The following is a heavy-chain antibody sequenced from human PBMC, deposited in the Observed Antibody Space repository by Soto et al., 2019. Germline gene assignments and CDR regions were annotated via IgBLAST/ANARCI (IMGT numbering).Heavy chain of an antibody. CDR1: GYTFTAYS. D-gene: IGHD2-21*01. CDR3: ARCHILHAFDI. V-gene: IGHV1-69*13. Sequence: SVKVSCKASGYTFTAYSMHWVRQAPGQGLEWMGWIIPIFGTANYAQKFQGRVTITADESTSTAYMELSSLRSEDTAVYYCARCHILHAFDIWGQGTMVTVSS. J-gene: IGHJ3*02. CDR2: IIPIFGTA.